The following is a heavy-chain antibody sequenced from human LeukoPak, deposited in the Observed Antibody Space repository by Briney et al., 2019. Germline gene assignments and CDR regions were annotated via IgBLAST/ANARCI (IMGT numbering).Heavy chain of an antibody. V-gene: IGHV3-23*01. Sequence: RPGGSLRLSCAASGFTFSSYAMSWVRQAPGKGLEWVSGISGSGGITYYAVSVKGRFTISRDNSKNTLYLQMNGLRAEDTAVYYCAKGPYYYDSSGYSRRWFDPWGQGTLVTVSS. CDR2: ISGSGGIT. D-gene: IGHD3-22*01. CDR3: AKGPYYYDSSGYSRRWFDP. CDR1: GFTFSSYA. J-gene: IGHJ5*02.